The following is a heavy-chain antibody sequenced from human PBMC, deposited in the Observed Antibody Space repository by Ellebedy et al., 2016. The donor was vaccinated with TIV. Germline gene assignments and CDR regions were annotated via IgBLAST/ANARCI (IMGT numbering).Heavy chain of an antibody. V-gene: IGHV5-51*01. CDR3: ARHRGVSPRYYYMDV. Sequence: GESLKISXKGSGYSFSMYWIGWVRKVPGKGLEWMGIIYPGDSQTTYSPSFEGQVTMSADKSSNTAYLQWSNLKASDTAMYYCARHRGVSPRYYYMDVWGKGTPVTVS. CDR2: IYPGDSQT. J-gene: IGHJ6*03. CDR1: GYSFSMYW. D-gene: IGHD3-10*01.